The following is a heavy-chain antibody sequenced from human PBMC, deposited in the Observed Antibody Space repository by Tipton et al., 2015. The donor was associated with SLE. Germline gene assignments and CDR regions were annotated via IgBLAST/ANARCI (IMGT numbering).Heavy chain of an antibody. J-gene: IGHJ3*02. CDR3: ARDWFTDAFDI. D-gene: IGHD3-10*01. CDR1: GYSFTSYW. V-gene: IGHV1-69*18. Sequence: QVQLVQSGAEVKKPGESLKISCKGSGYSFTSYWIGWVRQAPGQGLEWMGRIIPIFGTANYAQKFQGRVTITADESTSTAYMELSSLRSEDTAVYYCARDWFTDAFDIWGQGTMVTVSS. CDR2: IIPIFGTA.